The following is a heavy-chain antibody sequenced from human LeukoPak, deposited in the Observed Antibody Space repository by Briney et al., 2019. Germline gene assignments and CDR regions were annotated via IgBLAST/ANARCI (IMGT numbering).Heavy chain of an antibody. CDR1: GFTLSSYA. CDR2: ISGSGGST. CDR3: AKDTTLVLDAFDI. J-gene: IGHJ3*02. Sequence: GGSLRLSRAVSGFTLSSYAMGWVRQAPGKGLEWVSGISGSGGSTYYADSVKGRFTISRDNSKNTLYLQVNSLRAEDTAVYYCAKDTTLVLDAFDIWGQGTMVTVSS. D-gene: IGHD1-1*01. V-gene: IGHV3-23*01.